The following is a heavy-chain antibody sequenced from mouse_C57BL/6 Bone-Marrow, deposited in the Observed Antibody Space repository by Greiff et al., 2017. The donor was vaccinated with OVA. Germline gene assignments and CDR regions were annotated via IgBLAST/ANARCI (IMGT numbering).Heavy chain of an antibody. J-gene: IGHJ2*01. Sequence: DVKLVESGGGLVKPGGSLKLSCAASGFTFSSYAMSWVRQTPEKRLEWVATISDGGSYTYYPDNVKGRFTISRDNAKNNLYLQMSHLKSEDTAMYYCARDGLRSYYFDYWGQGTTLTVSS. CDR1: GFTFSSYA. CDR2: ISDGGSYT. D-gene: IGHD2-4*01. V-gene: IGHV5-4*01. CDR3: ARDGLRSYYFDY.